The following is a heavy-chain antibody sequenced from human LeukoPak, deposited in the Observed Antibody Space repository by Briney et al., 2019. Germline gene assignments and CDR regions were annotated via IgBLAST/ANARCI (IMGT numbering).Heavy chain of an antibody. CDR1: GASISGSGYY. D-gene: IGHD3-10*01. J-gene: IGHJ4*02. CDR3: ARTRYYYNSRSYGAPYYFDY. V-gene: IGHV4-39*01. Sequence: SETLSLTCAVSGASISGSGYYWGWIRQPPGKGLEWIGNIYYSGSTYYNASLKSRVTISVDTSKNQFSLKLSSVTAADTAVYYCARTRYYYNSRSYGAPYYFDYWGQGTLVTVSS. CDR2: IYYSGST.